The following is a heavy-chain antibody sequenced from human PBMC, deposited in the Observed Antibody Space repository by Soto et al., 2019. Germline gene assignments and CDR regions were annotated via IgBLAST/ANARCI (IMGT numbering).Heavy chain of an antibody. V-gene: IGHV3-33*01. D-gene: IGHD3-3*01. CDR2: IWYDGSNK. J-gene: IGHJ6*02. CDR3: ARDGFPFWSGSYYYYYGMDV. CDR1: GFTFSSYG. Sequence: QPGGSLRLSCAASGFTFSSYGMHWVRQAPGKGLEWVAVIWYDGSNKYYADSVKGRFTISRDNSKNTLYLQMNSLRAEDTAVYYCARDGFPFWSGSYYYYYGMDVWGQGTTVTVSS.